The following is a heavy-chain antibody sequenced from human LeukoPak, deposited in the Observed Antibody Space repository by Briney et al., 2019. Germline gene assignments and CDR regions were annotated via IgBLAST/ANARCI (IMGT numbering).Heavy chain of an antibody. V-gene: IGHV1-46*01. CDR1: GYTFTRYY. J-gene: IGHJ4*02. Sequence: ASVKVSCKASGYTFTRYYMHWVRQAPGQGLGWMGIINPSAGSTSYAQKFQGRVTMTRDTSTSTVYMDLSSLRSEDTAVYYCARGENEFDYWGQGTLVTVSS. CDR2: INPSAGST. CDR3: ARGENEFDY.